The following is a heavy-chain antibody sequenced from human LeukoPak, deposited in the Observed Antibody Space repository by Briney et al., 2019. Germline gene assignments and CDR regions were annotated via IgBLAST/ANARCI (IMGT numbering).Heavy chain of an antibody. Sequence: SETLSLTCSVSGGSISIYYWSWIRRPPGKGLEGIGHVYYAGITDYNPSLQSRVTISVDPSRHQLSLKLNSVTAADTAVYYCARQGYKSGWYPTFDFWGPGTQVIVSS. CDR3: ARQGYKSGWYPTFDF. CDR2: VYYAGIT. D-gene: IGHD6-19*01. CDR1: GGSISIYY. V-gene: IGHV4-59*01. J-gene: IGHJ4*02.